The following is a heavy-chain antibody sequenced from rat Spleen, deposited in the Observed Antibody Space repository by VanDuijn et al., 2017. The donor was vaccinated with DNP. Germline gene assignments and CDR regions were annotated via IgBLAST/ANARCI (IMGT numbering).Heavy chain of an antibody. J-gene: IGHJ2*01. V-gene: IGHV3-1*01. D-gene: IGHD3-1*01. Sequence: EVQLQESGPGLVKPSQSLSLTCSVTDYSITSNYWAWIRKFPGNKMEWMGYISYSGSTSYNPSLKSRISITRDTSKNQFFLQLNSVTTEDTATYYCARFGPDLDYWGQGVMVTVSS. CDR2: ISYSGST. CDR1: DYSITSNY. CDR3: ARFGPDLDY.